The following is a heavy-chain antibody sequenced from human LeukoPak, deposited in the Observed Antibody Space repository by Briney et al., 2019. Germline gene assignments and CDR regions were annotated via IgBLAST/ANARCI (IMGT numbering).Heavy chain of an antibody. D-gene: IGHD7-27*01. CDR2: IYTSGST. CDR3: ATNTGTVFDN. J-gene: IGHJ4*02. Sequence: TSSETLSLTCTVSGGSISSGSYYWSWIRQPAGKGLEWIGHIYTSGSTNYNPSLKSRVTMSVDMSKHQFSLYLTSVTAADTAVYYCATNTGTVFDNWGQGALVTVSS. CDR1: GGSISSGSYY. V-gene: IGHV4-61*09.